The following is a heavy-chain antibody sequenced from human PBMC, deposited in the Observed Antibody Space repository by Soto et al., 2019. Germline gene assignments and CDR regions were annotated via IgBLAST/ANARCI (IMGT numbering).Heavy chain of an antibody. V-gene: IGHV3-23*01. Sequence: PGGSLRLSCAASGFTFSSSAITWVRQAPGKGLEWVSTISSSGDNTYYADSVKGRFTISRDNSKDTLFLQMNSLRAEDTAVYYCGAGYRGYSYGFNWGQGTLVTVSS. CDR3: GAGYRGYSYGFN. CDR2: ISSSGDNT. CDR1: GFTFSSSA. D-gene: IGHD5-18*01. J-gene: IGHJ4*02.